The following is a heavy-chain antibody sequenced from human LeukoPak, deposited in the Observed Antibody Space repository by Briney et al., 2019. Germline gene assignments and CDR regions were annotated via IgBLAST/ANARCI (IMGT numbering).Heavy chain of an antibody. D-gene: IGHD3-22*01. J-gene: IGHJ4*02. V-gene: IGHV3-7*01. CDR3: ALLGLLLHEGDFDY. Sequence: GGSLRLSCAASGFTFSSYWMSWVRQAPGKGLEWVANIKQDGSEKYYVDSVKGRFTISRDNAKNSLYLQMNSLRAEDTAVYYCALLGLLLHEGDFDYWGQGTLVTVSS. CDR2: IKQDGSEK. CDR1: GFTFSSYW.